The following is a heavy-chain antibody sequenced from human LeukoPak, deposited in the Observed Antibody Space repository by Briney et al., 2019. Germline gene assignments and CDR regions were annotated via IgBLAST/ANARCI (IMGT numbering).Heavy chain of an antibody. CDR2: IRYDGSNK. J-gene: IGHJ3*02. Sequence: PGGSLRLSCAASGFTFSSYGMHWVRQAPGKGLEWVAFIRYDGSNKYYADSVKGRFTISRDNSKNTLYLQMNSLRAEDTAVYYCAKDMWANYDSSGYYLSLNAFDIWGQGTMVTVSS. CDR3: AKDMWANYDSSGYYLSLNAFDI. D-gene: IGHD3-22*01. V-gene: IGHV3-30*02. CDR1: GFTFSSYG.